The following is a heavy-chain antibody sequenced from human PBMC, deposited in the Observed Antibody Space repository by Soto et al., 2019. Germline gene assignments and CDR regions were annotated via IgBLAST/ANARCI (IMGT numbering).Heavy chain of an antibody. D-gene: IGHD1-1*01. CDR2: ITGSGTTT. CDR3: ARDLNWAFDH. Sequence: GGSLRLSCAASGFPFSSNSVNWVRQAPGKGLEWVSYITGSGTTTRYADSVKGRFTLSRDNAKNALFLDMNSLTDEDTAVYYCARDLNWAFDHWGRGTLVTVSS. V-gene: IGHV3-48*02. CDR1: GFPFSSNS. J-gene: IGHJ5*02.